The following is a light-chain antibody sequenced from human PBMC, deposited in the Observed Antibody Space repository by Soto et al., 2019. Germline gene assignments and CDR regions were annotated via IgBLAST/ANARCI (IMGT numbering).Light chain of an antibody. Sequence: DIQMTQSPSSLSASVGNRVTITCRASQSISTYLNWYQKKPGKAPNLLIYDASRLQSGVPSRFSGSGSGTDFTLTIRCLQSEDFATYYCQQLNSFPLTFGGGTKVDIK. J-gene: IGKJ4*01. CDR3: QQLNSFPLT. CDR1: QSISTY. V-gene: IGKV1-39*01. CDR2: DAS.